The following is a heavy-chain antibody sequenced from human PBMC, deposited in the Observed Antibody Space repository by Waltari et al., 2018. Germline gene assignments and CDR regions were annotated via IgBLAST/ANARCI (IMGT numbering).Heavy chain of an antibody. V-gene: IGHV3-33*01. CDR3: ARGVEGGMDV. CDR2: IWYDGSNK. Sequence: QVQLVASAAGGVQPGRSLRLSCPAPGFTLSSYGMDWIRQAPGTGLEWVPVIWYDGSNKYYEDSVKGRFTISRDNSKNTLYLQMNSLRAEDTAVYYCARGVEGGMDVWGQGTTVTVSS. CDR1: GFTLSSYG. J-gene: IGHJ6*02. D-gene: IGHD2-15*01.